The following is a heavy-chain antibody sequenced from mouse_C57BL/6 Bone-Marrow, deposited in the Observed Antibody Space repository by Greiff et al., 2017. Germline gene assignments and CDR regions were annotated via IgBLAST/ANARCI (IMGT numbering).Heavy chain of an antibody. CDR1: GFSLTSYG. J-gene: IGHJ2*01. D-gene: IGHD1-1*01. CDR2: IWRGGST. Sequence: QVQLQQSGPGLVQPSQSLSITCTVSGFSLTSYGVHWVRQSPGKGLEWLGVIWRGGSTDYNAAFMSRLSITKDNSKSQVFFKMNSLQADDTARYYCAKDYGSNPYYFDYWGQGTTLTVSS. V-gene: IGHV2-5*01. CDR3: AKDYGSNPYYFDY.